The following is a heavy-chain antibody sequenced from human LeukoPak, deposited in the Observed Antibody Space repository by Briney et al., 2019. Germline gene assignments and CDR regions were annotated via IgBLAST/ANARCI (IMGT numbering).Heavy chain of an antibody. CDR2: ISNDGTNA. D-gene: IGHD2-15*01. CDR1: GFTFSNYG. V-gene: IGHV3-30*19. J-gene: IGHJ3*02. CDR3: ARDPFHGGPDVCDI. Sequence: GGSLRLSCAASGFTFSNYGMHWVRQTPVTRQTPVNGLEWLSVISNDGTNAYQADSAKGRFIISRDNSKNTLYLQMNSLRPDDAAVYYCARDPFHGGPDVCDIWGQGTTVTVSS.